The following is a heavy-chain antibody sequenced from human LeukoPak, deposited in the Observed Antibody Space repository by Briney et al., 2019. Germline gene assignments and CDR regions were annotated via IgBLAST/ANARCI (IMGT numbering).Heavy chain of an antibody. Sequence: GGSLRLSCAASGFTFSDYYMSWIRQAPGKGLEWVSYISSSGSIIYYADSVKGRFTISRDNAKNSLYLQMNSLRAEDTAVYYCARGCSGGSCYSSYYYYYMDVWGKGTTVTVFS. CDR3: ARGCSGGSCYSSYYYYYMDV. J-gene: IGHJ6*03. CDR2: ISSSGSII. CDR1: GFTFSDYY. D-gene: IGHD2-15*01. V-gene: IGHV3-11*01.